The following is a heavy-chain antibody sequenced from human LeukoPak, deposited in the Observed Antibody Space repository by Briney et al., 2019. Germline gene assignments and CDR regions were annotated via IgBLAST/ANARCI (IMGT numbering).Heavy chain of an antibody. CDR2: IYYSGST. D-gene: IGHD1-26*01. V-gene: IGHV4-59*08. CDR1: GGSISSYY. CDR3: ARLNPGSYGQIDY. J-gene: IGHJ4*02. Sequence: SETLSLTCTVSGGSISSYYWSWIRQPPGKGLEWIGYIYYSGSTNYNPSLKSRVTISVDTSKNQFSLKLSSVTAADTAVYYCARLNPGSYGQIDYWGQGTLVTVSS.